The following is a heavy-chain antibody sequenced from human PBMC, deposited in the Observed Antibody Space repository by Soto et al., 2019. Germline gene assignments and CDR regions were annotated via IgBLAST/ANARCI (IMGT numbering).Heavy chain of an antibody. V-gene: IGHV4-38-2*02. J-gene: IGHJ6*02. CDR2: IYHTGST. CDR3: ARDRITMVRGVITGMDV. CDR1: GGSIASIYH. Sequence: ETLSLPGAVSGGSIASIYHWAWIRQTPGRGLEWVASIYHTGSTYYHPSLKSRVTISVDTSKNQFSVNIGSVTAADSAVYYCARDRITMVRGVITGMDVWGQGTTVTVSS. D-gene: IGHD3-10*01.